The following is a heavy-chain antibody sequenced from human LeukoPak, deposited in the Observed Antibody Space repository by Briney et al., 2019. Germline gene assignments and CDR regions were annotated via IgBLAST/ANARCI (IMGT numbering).Heavy chain of an antibody. Sequence: GGSLRLSCAPSGFTFSSFNMNWVRQAPGKGLEWVSPISSTSSLIWYADSLKGRFTISRDNAKNSLYLQMDSLRAEDTAIYYFARYNSGWNDYWGQGTLVTVSS. CDR1: GFTFSSFN. D-gene: IGHD6-19*01. V-gene: IGHV3-21*01. J-gene: IGHJ4*02. CDR2: ISSTSSLI. CDR3: ARYNSGWNDY.